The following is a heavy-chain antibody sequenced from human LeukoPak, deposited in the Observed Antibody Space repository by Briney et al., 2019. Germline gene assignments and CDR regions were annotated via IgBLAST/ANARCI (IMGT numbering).Heavy chain of an antibody. Sequence: GPLQLSFAASGFTFSSYSMNWVRQAPGKGLEWVSSISSSSSYIYYADSVKGRFTISRDNAKNSLYLQMNSLRAEDTAVYYCARGELELPIDYWGQGTLVTVSS. CDR2: ISSSSSYI. D-gene: IGHD1-7*01. CDR1: GFTFSSYS. V-gene: IGHV3-21*01. J-gene: IGHJ4*02. CDR3: ARGELELPIDY.